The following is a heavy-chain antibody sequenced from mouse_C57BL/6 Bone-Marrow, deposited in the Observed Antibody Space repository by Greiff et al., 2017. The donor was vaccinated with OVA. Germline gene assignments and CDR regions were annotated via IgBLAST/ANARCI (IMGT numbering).Heavy chain of an antibody. D-gene: IGHD1-1*01. J-gene: IGHJ4*01. CDR2: IRNKANNHAT. CDR3: THYCYWSSYLAIDY. Sequence: EVKLVESGGGLVQPGGSMKLSCAASGFTFSDSWMDWVRQSPEKGLEWVAAIRNKANNHATYYAESVKGRFTISRDYYKSSVYLQMNSLRAEDTGIYYCTHYCYWSSYLAIDYWGQGTSVTVSS. V-gene: IGHV6-6*01. CDR1: GFTFSDSW.